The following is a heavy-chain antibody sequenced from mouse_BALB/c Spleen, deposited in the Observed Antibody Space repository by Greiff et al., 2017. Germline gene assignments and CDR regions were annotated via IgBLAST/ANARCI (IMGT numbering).Heavy chain of an antibody. V-gene: IGHV1S81*02. J-gene: IGHJ3*01. D-gene: IGHD2-12*01. CDR2: INPSNGGT. CDR1: GYTFTSYY. CDR3: TRDDSWFAY. Sequence: VQLVESGAELVKPGASVKLSCKASGYTFTSYYMYWVKQRPGQGLEWIGEINPSNGGTNFNEKFKSKATLTVDKSSSTAYMQLSSLTSEDSAVYYCTRDDSWFAYWGQGTLVTVSA.